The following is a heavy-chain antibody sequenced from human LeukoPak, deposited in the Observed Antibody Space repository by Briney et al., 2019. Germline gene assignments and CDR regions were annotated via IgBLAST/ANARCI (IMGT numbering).Heavy chain of an antibody. CDR3: ARHVVAVGFDY. J-gene: IGHJ4*02. Sequence: GALRLSCAASGFPVSSNYMSWVRQAPGKGLEWVSIIYSGDSTYYADSVKGRFIFSRDNSKNTLYLQMSSLRAEDTAVYYCARHVVAVGFDYWGQGTLVTVSS. V-gene: IGHV3-66*04. CDR2: IYSGDST. D-gene: IGHD3-22*01. CDR1: GFPVSSNY.